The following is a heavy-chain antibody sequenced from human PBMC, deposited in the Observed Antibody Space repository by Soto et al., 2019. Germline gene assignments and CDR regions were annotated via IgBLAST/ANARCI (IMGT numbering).Heavy chain of an antibody. V-gene: IGHV2-5*02. CDR1: GFSLSTSGVG. CDR2: IYWDDDK. J-gene: IGHJ4*02. CDR3: AHSRYSSSSLSL. D-gene: IGHD6-6*01. Sequence: SGPTLVNPTQTLTLTCTFSGFSLSTSGVGVGWIRQPPRKPLEWLALIYWDDDKPYSPSLTSRLTITKDITKDQVVLTMTNMDPVDNGTSSGAHSRYSSSSLSLWGQGTLVTVSS.